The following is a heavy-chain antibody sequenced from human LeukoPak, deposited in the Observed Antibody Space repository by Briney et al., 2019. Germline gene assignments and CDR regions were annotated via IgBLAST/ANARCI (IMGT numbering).Heavy chain of an antibody. D-gene: IGHD6-19*01. CDR3: TSRIAVAGRGASDY. V-gene: IGHV3-73*01. CDR2: IRSKANSYAT. CDR1: GFTFSGSA. J-gene: IGHJ4*02. Sequence: GGSLRLSCAASGFTFSGSAMHWVRQASGKGLEWVGRIRSKANSYATAYAASVKGRFTISRDDSKNTAYLQMNSLKTEDTAVYYCTSRIAVAGRGASDYWGQGTLVTVSS.